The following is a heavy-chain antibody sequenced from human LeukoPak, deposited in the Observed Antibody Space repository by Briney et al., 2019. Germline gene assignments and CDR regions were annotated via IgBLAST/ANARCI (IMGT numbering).Heavy chain of an antibody. Sequence: GESPKISCKGSGYSFTSYWIGWVRQMPGKGLEWMGIIYPGDSDTRYSPSFQGQVTISADKSISTAYLQWSSLKASDTAMYYCARAEGQLGYSSGWYEFDYWGQGTLVTVSS. D-gene: IGHD6-19*01. V-gene: IGHV5-51*01. J-gene: IGHJ4*02. CDR2: IYPGDSDT. CDR1: GYSFTSYW. CDR3: ARAEGQLGYSSGWYEFDY.